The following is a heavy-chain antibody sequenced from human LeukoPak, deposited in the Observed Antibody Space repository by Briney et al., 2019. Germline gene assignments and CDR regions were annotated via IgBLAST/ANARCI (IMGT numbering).Heavy chain of an antibody. CDR1: GYTFTGYY. CDR3: ARGMYGDYEGAFDI. Sequence: GASVKVSCKASGYTFTGYYMHWVRQAPGQGLEWMGWINPNSGGTNYAQKFQGRVTMTRDMFTSTVYMELSSLRSEDTAVYYCARGMYGDYEGAFDIWGQGTMVTVSS. J-gene: IGHJ3*02. CDR2: INPNSGGT. V-gene: IGHV1-2*02. D-gene: IGHD4-17*01.